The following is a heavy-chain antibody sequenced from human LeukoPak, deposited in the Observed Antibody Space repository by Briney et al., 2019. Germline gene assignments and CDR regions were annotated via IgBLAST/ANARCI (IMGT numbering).Heavy chain of an antibody. V-gene: IGHV1-18*01. Sequence: ASVKVSYKASGYTFSSYGISWVRQAPGQGLEWMGWINCNSGKTNYAQNLRGRVTMTTDTSTSTANMDVRSLRSDDTAVYYCARQDGLYSPMDSWGQGTLITVSS. CDR1: GYTFSSYG. CDR3: ARQDGLYSPMDS. J-gene: IGHJ4*02. D-gene: IGHD5-24*01. CDR2: INCNSGKT.